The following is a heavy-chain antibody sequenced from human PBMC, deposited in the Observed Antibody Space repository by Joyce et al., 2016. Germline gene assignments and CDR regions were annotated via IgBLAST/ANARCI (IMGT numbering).Heavy chain of an antibody. D-gene: IGHD5-18*01. J-gene: IGHJ4*02. Sequence: EVQLRDSGGGLVRPGGSLRLSCAVSGISVSSTYIHWIRQAPGKGPEWVSVIYRDADTLNAGSVKSRFTISRDNSRNMVYLQMDSLRLEDTAIYYCATRPEDTLPIDFFDFWGQGTLVTVSA. CDR2: IYRDADT. CDR3: ATRPEDTLPIDFFDF. CDR1: GISVSSTY. V-gene: IGHV3-66*02.